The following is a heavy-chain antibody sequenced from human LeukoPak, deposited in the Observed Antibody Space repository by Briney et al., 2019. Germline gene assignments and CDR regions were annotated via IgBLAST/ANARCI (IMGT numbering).Heavy chain of an antibody. CDR1: EFSVGSNY. J-gene: IGHJ4*02. CDR2: IYSGGST. V-gene: IGHV3-66*01. CDR3: ARVRDYYGSSGYYYSSSLLRPYYFDY. D-gene: IGHD3-22*01. Sequence: PGGSLRLSCAASEFSVGSNYMTWVRQAPGKGLEWVSLIYSGGSTYYADSVKGRFTISRDNSKNTLYLQMGSLRAEDMAVYYCARVRDYYGSSGYYYSSSLLRPYYFDYWGQGILVTVSS.